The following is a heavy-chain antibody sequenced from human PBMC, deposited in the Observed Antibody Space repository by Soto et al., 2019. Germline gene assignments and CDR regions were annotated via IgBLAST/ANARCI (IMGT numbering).Heavy chain of an antibody. CDR3: ARESEDLTSNFDY. J-gene: IGHJ4*02. CDR1: GFTFTRYS. Sequence: GGSLRLSCAASGFTFTRYSMNWVRQAPGKGLEWVSSISSTTNYIYYADSMKGRFTVSRDNAKNSVYLEMNSLSAEDTAVYYCARESEDLTSNFDYWGQGTLVTVPQ. CDR2: ISSTTNYI. V-gene: IGHV3-21*01.